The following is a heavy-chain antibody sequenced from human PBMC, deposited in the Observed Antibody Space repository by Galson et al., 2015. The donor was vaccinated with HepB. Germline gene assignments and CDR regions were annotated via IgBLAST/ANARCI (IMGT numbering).Heavy chain of an antibody. CDR2: IIPILGIA. D-gene: IGHD6-13*01. V-gene: IGHV1-69*04. CDR3: ARSIAAAERWFDT. J-gene: IGHJ5*02. CDR1: GGTFSSYV. Sequence: SVKVSCKASGGTFSSYVISWLRQAPGQGLEWMGRIIPILGIANYAQKFQGRVTITEDKSTSTAYMELSSLRSEDTAVYYCARSIAAAERWFDTWGQGTLVTVSS.